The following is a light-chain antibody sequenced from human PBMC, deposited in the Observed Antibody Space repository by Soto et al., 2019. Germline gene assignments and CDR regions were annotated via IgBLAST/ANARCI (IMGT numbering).Light chain of an antibody. CDR1: QSISKY. J-gene: IGKJ5*01. V-gene: IGKV3-11*01. CDR3: QQRSIWPPIT. CDR2: DAS. Sequence: EIVLTQSPATLSLSPGERATLSCRASQSISKYLAWYQHKPGQPPRLLIYDASNRATGIPARFSGSGSGTDFTLTISSLEAEDFAVYYCQQRSIWPPITFGQGTRLEIK.